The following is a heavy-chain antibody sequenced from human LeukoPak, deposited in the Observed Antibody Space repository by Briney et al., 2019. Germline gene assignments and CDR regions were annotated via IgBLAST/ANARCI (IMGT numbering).Heavy chain of an antibody. Sequence: GGSLRLSCAASGFTFSSYGMSWVRQAPVKGLEWVSGITGSGGSTYYADSVKGRFTISRDNSKNTLYLQMNSRRAEDTAVYYCAKAHGGYSWDYWGQGTLVTVSS. V-gene: IGHV3-23*01. CDR1: GFTFSSYG. J-gene: IGHJ4*02. CDR2: ITGSGGST. D-gene: IGHD5-12*01. CDR3: AKAHGGYSWDY.